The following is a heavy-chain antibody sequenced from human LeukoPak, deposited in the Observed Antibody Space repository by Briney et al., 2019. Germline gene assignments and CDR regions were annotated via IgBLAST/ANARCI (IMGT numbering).Heavy chain of an antibody. CDR3: ARDLGYGDYVLDY. CDR1: GYTFTTYY. CDR2: INPSGGST. D-gene: IGHD4-17*01. V-gene: IGHV1-46*01. Sequence: ASVKVSCKASGYTFTTYYMHWVRQAPGQGLEWMGTINPSGGSTSYAQKFQGRVTMTRDMSTSTVYMELSSLRSEDTAVYYCARDLGYGDYVLDYWGQGTLVTVSS. J-gene: IGHJ4*02.